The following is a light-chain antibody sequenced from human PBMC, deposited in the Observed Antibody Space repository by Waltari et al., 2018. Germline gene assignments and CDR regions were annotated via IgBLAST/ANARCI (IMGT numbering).Light chain of an antibody. CDR1: HAVSNY. CDR2: AVS. V-gene: IGKV1-16*01. CDR3: QHYTFFPWA. Sequence: DIEVTQSPSSLSASVGDRVTISCRATHAVSNYLAWFQQRPGKAPKSLIYAVSTLQRGVPSRFSGSGSGTIFTRTINGLQPEDVATYYCQHYTFFPWAFGQGTKVEI. J-gene: IGKJ1*01.